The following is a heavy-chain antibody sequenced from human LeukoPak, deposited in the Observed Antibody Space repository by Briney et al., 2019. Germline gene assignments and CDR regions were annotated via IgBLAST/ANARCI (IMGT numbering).Heavy chain of an antibody. CDR2: IYYSGST. J-gene: IGHJ4*02. V-gene: IGHV4-59*01. CDR3: ARDVRYCSGGGCYSYFDY. D-gene: IGHD2-15*01. CDR1: SGSISPYY. Sequence: SETLSLTCTVSSGSISPYYWSWIRQPPGKGLEWIGYIYYSGSTNYNPSLKSRVTISVDTSKNQFSLKLSSVTAADTAAYYCARDVRYCSGGGCYSYFDYWGQGTLVTVSS.